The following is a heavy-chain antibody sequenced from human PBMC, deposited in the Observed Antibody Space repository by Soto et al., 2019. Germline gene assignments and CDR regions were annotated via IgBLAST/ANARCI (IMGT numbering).Heavy chain of an antibody. CDR3: ARGGNPPYYYYYYGMDV. J-gene: IGHJ6*02. CDR2: ISYDGSNK. D-gene: IGHD1-26*01. V-gene: IGHV3-30-3*01. Sequence: KGLEWVAVISYDGSNKYYADSVKGRFTISRDNSKNTLYLQMISLRAEDTAVYYCARGGNPPYYYYYYGMDVWGQGTTVTVSS.